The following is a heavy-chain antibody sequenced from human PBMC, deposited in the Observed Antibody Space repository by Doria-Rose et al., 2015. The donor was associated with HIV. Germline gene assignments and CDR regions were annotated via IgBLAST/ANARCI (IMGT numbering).Heavy chain of an antibody. Sequence: WIGWVRQMPGKGLEWVAIIYPRDPDSRYSPSFQGQVTISADKSIRTAYLQWNSLQASDTAMYYCARRGVRGVFDFWGPGTLVTVSS. CDR3: ARRGVRGVFDF. CDR2: IYPRDPDS. J-gene: IGHJ4*02. V-gene: IGHV5-51*01. D-gene: IGHD3-10*01. CDR1: W.